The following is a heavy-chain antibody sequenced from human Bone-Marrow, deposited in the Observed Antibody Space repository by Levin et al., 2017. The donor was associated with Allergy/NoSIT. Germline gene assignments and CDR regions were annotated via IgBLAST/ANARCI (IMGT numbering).Heavy chain of an antibody. Sequence: GASVKVSCKASGGTFSSYAISWVRQAPGQGLEWMGGIIPIFGTANYAQKFQGRVTITADKSTSTAYMELSSLRSEDTAVYYCARDQGSSGPNWFDPWGQGTLVTVSS. V-gene: IGHV1-69*06. CDR3: ARDQGSSGPNWFDP. CDR2: IIPIFGTA. CDR1: GGTFSSYA. J-gene: IGHJ5*02. D-gene: IGHD6-13*01.